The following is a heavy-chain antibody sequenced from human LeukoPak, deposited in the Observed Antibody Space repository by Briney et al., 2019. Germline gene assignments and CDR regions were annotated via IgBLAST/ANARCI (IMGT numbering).Heavy chain of an antibody. CDR3: ARGTGYSSSWPPH. CDR1: GYTFTAYH. CDR2: INPDSGGT. J-gene: IGHJ4*02. D-gene: IGHD6-13*01. V-gene: IGHV1-2*02. Sequence: ASVKVPCKASGYTFTAYHMHWVRQAPGQGLEWMGWINPDSGGTNYAQKFQGRVTMTRDTSISTAYMELSRLRSDDTAVYYCARGTGYSSSWPPHWGQGTLVTVSS.